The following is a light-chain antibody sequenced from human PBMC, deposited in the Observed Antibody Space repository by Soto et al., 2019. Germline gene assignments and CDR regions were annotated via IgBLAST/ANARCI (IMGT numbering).Light chain of an antibody. V-gene: IGLV2-8*01. CDR2: EVN. CDR1: SSDVGGYNY. CDR3: SSYTSSSTYV. J-gene: IGLJ1*01. Sequence: HSVLTQPPSASGSPGQSVAISCTGTSSDVGGYNYVSWYQQHPGKAPKLMIYEVNKRPSGVPDRFSGSKSGNTASLTVSGLQAEDEADYYCSSYTSSSTYVFGTGTKGTVL.